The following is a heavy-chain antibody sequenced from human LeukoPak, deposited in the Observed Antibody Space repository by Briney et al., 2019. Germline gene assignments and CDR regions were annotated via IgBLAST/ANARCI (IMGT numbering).Heavy chain of an antibody. Sequence: PPETLSLTCTVSGGSISSYYWSWIRQPPGRGLEWIGYIYYSGYTNYNPSLKSRVTISVDTSKNQFSLKLSSVTAADTAVYYCATGDGLACTLSHYCSSGSWYWFDPWGQGTLVTVSS. CDR3: ATGDGLACTLSHYCSSGSWYWFDP. J-gene: IGHJ5*02. V-gene: IGHV4-59*12. D-gene: IGHD2-15*01. CDR1: GGSISSYY. CDR2: IYYSGYT.